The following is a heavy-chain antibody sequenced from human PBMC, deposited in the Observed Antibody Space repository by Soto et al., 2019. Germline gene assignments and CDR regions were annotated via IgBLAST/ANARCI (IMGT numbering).Heavy chain of an antibody. CDR2: INGGNGNT. V-gene: IGHV1-3*05. CDR3: ARVSGWYHIHS. Sequence: QVQLVQSGAEEKKPGASVKVSCKASGYTFTSYAMHWVRQAPGQRLEWMGWINGGNGNTKYAQKFQGRVTMTRDTSARTAYIELSCLRSEDTAVYHCARVSGWYHIHSGGQGTLVTFSS. CDR1: GYTFTSYA. D-gene: IGHD6-19*01. J-gene: IGHJ5*01.